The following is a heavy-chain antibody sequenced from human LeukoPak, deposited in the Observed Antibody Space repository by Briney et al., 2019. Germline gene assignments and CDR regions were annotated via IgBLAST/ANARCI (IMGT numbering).Heavy chain of an antibody. CDR1: GFTFSDYY. J-gene: IGHJ4*02. CDR2: ISSSGSTI. D-gene: IGHD3-22*01. Sequence: GGSLRVYCAASGFTFSDYYMSWIRQAPGKGLEWVSYISSSGSTIYYADSVKGRFTISRDNAKNSLYLQMNSLRAEDTAVYYCARGMGSGYYLPISDYWGQGTLVTVSS. V-gene: IGHV3-11*04. CDR3: ARGMGSGYYLPISDY.